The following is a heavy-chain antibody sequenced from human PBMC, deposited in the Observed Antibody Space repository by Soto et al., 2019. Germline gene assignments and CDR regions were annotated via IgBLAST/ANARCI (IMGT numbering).Heavy chain of an antibody. CDR1: GFTFSSFA. CDR2: ISVTSGSI. D-gene: IGHD2-21*01. Sequence: EVQLVESGGGLVQPGGSLRISCAASGFTFSSFALNWVRQAPGKGLEWISYISVTSGSIFYADSVKGRFIISRDDARNSLYLQMNTLRDEDTAVYFCVRDHIWAFDFWGRGTMVTVSS. J-gene: IGHJ3*01. V-gene: IGHV3-48*02. CDR3: VRDHIWAFDF.